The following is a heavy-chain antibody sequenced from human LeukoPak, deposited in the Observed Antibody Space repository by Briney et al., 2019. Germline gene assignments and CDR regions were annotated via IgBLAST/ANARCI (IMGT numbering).Heavy chain of an antibody. Sequence: PGGSLRLSCAASGFTFSSHWMSWVRQPPGKGLEWIGEINHSGSTNYNPSLKSRVTISVDKSKNQFSLKLSSVTAADTAVYYCAGGSWQLAEEVYWGQGTLVTVSS. CDR1: GFTFSSHW. V-gene: IGHV4-4*02. CDR3: AGGSWQLAEEVY. CDR2: INHSGST. J-gene: IGHJ4*02. D-gene: IGHD6-6*01.